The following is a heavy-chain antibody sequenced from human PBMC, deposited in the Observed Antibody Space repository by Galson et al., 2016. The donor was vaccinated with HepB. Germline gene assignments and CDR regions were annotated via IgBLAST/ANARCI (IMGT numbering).Heavy chain of an antibody. J-gene: IGHJ4*02. CDR1: GFSLSSTGMG. V-gene: IGHV2-5*02. CDR3: VHTGRHCTGNTCASPFDY. Sequence: ALVKPTQTLTLTCTFSGFSLSSTGMGVAWIRQPPGKALEWLTLIFWDDDKRYSPSLETRLTISKDTSKNQVVLTMTNIDPVDTGTYYCVHTGRHCTGNTCASPFDYWGQGTQVTVSS. D-gene: IGHD2-8*02. CDR2: IFWDDDK.